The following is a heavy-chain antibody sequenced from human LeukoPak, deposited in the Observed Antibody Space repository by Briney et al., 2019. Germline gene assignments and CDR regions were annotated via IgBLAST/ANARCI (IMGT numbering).Heavy chain of an antibody. CDR3: ARAAAANYYYYMDV. J-gene: IGHJ6*03. D-gene: IGHD2-2*01. CDR1: GGSISSSNW. CDR2: IYHSGST. V-gene: IGHV4-4*02. Sequence: SETLSLTCAVSGGSISSSNWWSWVRQPPGKGLEWIGEIYHSGSTNYNPSLKSRVTISVDKSKNQFSLKLSSVTAADTAVYYCARAAAANYYYYMDVWGKGTTVTISS.